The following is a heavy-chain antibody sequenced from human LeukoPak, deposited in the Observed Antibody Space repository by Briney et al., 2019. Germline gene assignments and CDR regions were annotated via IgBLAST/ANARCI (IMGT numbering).Heavy chain of an antibody. D-gene: IGHD3-22*01. CDR2: IYYSGST. CDR1: GGSISSYY. V-gene: IGHV4-59*01. Sequence: PSETLSLTCTVSGGSISSYYWSWIRQPLGKGLEWIVYIYYSGSTNYNPSLKSRVTISVDTSKNQFSLKLSSVTAADTAVYYCAREYYYDSSGYYYEPYYYYYMDVWGKGTTVTVSS. CDR3: AREYYYDSSGYYYEPYYYYYMDV. J-gene: IGHJ6*03.